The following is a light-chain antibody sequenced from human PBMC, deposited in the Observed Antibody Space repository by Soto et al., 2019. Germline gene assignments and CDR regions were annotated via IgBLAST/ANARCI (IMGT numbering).Light chain of an antibody. J-gene: IGKJ1*01. CDR2: DTS. V-gene: IGKV3-11*01. CDR3: QQRNYWPRT. CDR1: QSVSGY. Sequence: EIVLTQSPATLSLSPGERATLSCRASQSVSGYLAWYQQKPGQAPRFLIYDTSNRATGIPARFSGSGSGTDFTLTISSLEPEDFAGYYCQQRNYWPRTFGQGTKVEIK.